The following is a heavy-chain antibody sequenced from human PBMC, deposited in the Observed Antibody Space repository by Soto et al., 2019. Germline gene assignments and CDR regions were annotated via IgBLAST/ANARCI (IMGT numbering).Heavy chain of an antibody. CDR2: TYYRSKWYN. CDR1: GDSVSSNSAA. J-gene: IGHJ4*02. Sequence: SQTLSITCAISGDSVSSNSAAWNWIRQSPSRGLEWLGRTYYRSKWYNDFAASVKSRITINSDTSKNQVSLQLNSVTAGDTAVYFCARGMIHVGAQVNDCWGQGTLVTVSS. V-gene: IGHV6-1*01. D-gene: IGHD1-26*01. CDR3: ARGMIHVGAQVNDC.